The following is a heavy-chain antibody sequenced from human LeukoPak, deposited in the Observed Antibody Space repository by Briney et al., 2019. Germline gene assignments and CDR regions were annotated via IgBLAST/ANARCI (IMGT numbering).Heavy chain of an antibody. V-gene: IGHV1-8*01. CDR1: AYTFSNYD. D-gene: IGHD6-19*01. Sequence: ASVKFSCKASAYTFSNYDINWVRQATGQGLEWIGWMNPNGGNTGYAQKFQGRVTMTRDTSISTAYMELSSLRSDDTAVYYCASCRTQWLVKEKRYYYYGLDVWGQGTTVTVSS. J-gene: IGHJ6*02. CDR2: MNPNGGNT. CDR3: ASCRTQWLVKEKRYYYYGLDV.